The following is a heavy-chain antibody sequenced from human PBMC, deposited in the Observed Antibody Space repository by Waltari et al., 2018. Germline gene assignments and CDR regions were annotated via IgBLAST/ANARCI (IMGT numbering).Heavy chain of an antibody. J-gene: IGHJ6*02. D-gene: IGHD2-8*01. CDR2: IRSEAYGGLP. CDR1: GFIFGDYA. V-gene: IGHV3-49*04. Sequence: EVQLVESGGDLKQPGRSLRLSCIGSGFIFGDYALSWVRQAPGKGLEWVGFIRSEAYGGLPEYAASVKDRVIISRDDSKNILYLQISSLKTEDTAVYYCTAGVYGMDVWGPGTTVTVS. CDR3: TAGVYGMDV.